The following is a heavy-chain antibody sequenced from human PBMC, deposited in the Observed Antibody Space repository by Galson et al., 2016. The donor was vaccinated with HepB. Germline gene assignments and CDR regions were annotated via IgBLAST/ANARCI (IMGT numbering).Heavy chain of an antibody. Sequence: SLRLSCAISGFPFSSYAMSWVRQAPGKGLEWVSAISSSGGSTFYSNSVKGRFTVSRDNSRNTVSLQMNRLRAGDTVVYWCSKCLESYGSCFYDYWGPGTLRTGSS. CDR1: GFPFSSYA. D-gene: IGHD3-10*01. CDR2: ISSSGGST. J-gene: IGHJ4*02. CDR3: SKCLESYGSCFYDY. V-gene: IGHV3-23*01.